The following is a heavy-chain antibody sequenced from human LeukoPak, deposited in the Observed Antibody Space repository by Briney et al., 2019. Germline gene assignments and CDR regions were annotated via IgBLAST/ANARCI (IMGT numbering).Heavy chain of an antibody. D-gene: IGHD1-1*01. Sequence: ASVKVSCKASGYTFTGYYMHWVRQAPGQGLEWMGWISAYYGNTNYAQKFQGRVTMTTDTSTNTAYMELRSLRMDDTAVYYCARKGDYWNDGAYWGQGTLVIVSS. V-gene: IGHV1-18*04. J-gene: IGHJ4*02. CDR3: ARKGDYWNDGAY. CDR2: ISAYYGNT. CDR1: GYTFTGYY.